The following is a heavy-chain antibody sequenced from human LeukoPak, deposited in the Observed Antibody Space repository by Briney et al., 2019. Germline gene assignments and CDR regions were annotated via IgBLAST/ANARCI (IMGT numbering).Heavy chain of an antibody. CDR3: ARGKNYYGSGSYSAFDI. CDR2: IYYSGST. J-gene: IGHJ3*02. Sequence: PSETLSLTCTVSGGSISSYYWSWIRQPPGKGLEWIGYIYYSGSTNYNPSLKSRVTISVDTSKNQFYLKLSSVTAADTAVYYCARGKNYYGSGSYSAFDIWGQGTMVTVSS. CDR1: GGSISSYY. V-gene: IGHV4-59*01. D-gene: IGHD3-10*01.